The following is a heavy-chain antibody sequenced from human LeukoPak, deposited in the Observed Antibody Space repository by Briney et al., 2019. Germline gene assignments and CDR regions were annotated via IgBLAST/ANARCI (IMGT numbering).Heavy chain of an antibody. V-gene: IGHV3-21*01. Sequence: SGGSLRLSCAASGFTFSSYSMNWVRQAPGKGLEWVSSISSSSSYIYYADSVKGRFTISRDNAKNSLCLQMNSLRAEDTAVYYCARSPCSSTSCYTGFPYYYYMDVWGKGTTVTVSS. J-gene: IGHJ6*03. CDR3: ARSPCSSTSCYTGFPYYYYMDV. CDR2: ISSSSSYI. D-gene: IGHD2-2*02. CDR1: GFTFSSYS.